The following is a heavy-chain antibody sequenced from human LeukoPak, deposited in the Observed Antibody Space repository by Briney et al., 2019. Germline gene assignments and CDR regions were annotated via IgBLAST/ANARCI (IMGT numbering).Heavy chain of an antibody. CDR2: INANSGGT. V-gene: IGHV1-2*02. J-gene: IGHJ4*02. CDR3: ARSSRYDIWTGYPY. D-gene: IGHD3-9*01. CDR1: GYTFTGYY. Sequence: ASVKVSCKASGYTFTGYYMHWVRQAPGQGLEWMGWINANSGGTNYAQKFQGRVTMTRDTSISTAYMELSRLRSDDTAVYYCARSSRYDIWTGYPYWGQGTLVTVSS.